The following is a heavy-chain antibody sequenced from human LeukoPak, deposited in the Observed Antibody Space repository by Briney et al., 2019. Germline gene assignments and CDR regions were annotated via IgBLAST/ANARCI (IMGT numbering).Heavy chain of an antibody. Sequence: ASVKVSCKTSGYTFTSYDINWVRQATGQGLEWMGWMNPNSGNTGYAQKFQGRVTMTRNTSISTAYMELSSLRSEDTAVYYCATEHYGTGDFDFWGQGTLVTVSS. D-gene: IGHD2-8*02. CDR2: MNPNSGNT. J-gene: IGHJ4*02. CDR3: ATEHYGTGDFDF. CDR1: GYTFTSYD. V-gene: IGHV1-8*01.